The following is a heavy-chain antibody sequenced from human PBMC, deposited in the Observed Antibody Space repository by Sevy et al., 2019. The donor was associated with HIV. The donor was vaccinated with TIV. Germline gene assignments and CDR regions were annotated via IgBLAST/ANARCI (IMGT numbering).Heavy chain of an antibody. Sequence: GGSLRLSCAASGFTFSDHYVDWVRQAPGKGLEGVGRIRNRPNSYTTEYAASVKGRFTISRDDSNNSVNLQMNSLKTQDSAVYYCVRGPNCGVGGCQQISPYCLDVWGKGATVTVSS. CDR1: GFTFSDHY. CDR2: IRNRPNSYTT. J-gene: IGHJ6*03. CDR3: VRGPNCGVGGCQQISPYCLDV. V-gene: IGHV3-72*01. D-gene: IGHD2-15*01.